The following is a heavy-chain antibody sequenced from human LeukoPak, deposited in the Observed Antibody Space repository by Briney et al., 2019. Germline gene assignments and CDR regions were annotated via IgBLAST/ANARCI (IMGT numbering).Heavy chain of an antibody. CDR1: GFTFGSYS. V-gene: IGHV3-21*01. Sequence: GGSLRLSCAASGFTFGSYSMNWVRQAPGKGLEWVSSISRSSSYIYYADSVKGRFTISRDNAKNSLYLQMNSLRAEDTAVYYCARDSYCSGGSCYLVFWGQGTRVTVSS. CDR3: ARDSYCSGGSCYLVF. CDR2: ISRSSSYI. J-gene: IGHJ4*02. D-gene: IGHD2-15*01.